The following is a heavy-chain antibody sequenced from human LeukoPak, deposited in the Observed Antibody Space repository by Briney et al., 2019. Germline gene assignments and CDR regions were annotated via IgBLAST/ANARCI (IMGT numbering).Heavy chain of an antibody. CDR2: INTNTGNP. V-gene: IGHV7-4-1*02. J-gene: IGHJ3*02. CDR3: ARGQFSPAAADAFDI. Sequence: GASVKVSCKASGYTFTSYAMNWVRQAPGQGLEWMGWINTNTGNPTYAQGFTGRFVFSLDTSVSTAYLQISSLKAEDTAVYYCARGQFSPAAADAFDIWGQGTMVTVSS. D-gene: IGHD6-13*01. CDR1: GYTFTSYA.